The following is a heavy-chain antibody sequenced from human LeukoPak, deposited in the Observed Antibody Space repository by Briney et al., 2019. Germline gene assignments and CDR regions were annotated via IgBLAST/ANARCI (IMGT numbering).Heavy chain of an antibody. V-gene: IGHV3-23*01. D-gene: IGHD3-22*01. J-gene: IGHJ6*02. CDR1: GFTFRGYA. CDR3: AKGDYYDSSGHYSGHYGMDV. Sequence: PRGSLRLSCAASGFTFRGYAMSWVRQAPGKGLEWVSVISGTGGTTYYADSVKGRFTISRDNSKNTLYLQMNSLRAEDTAVYYCAKGDYYDSSGHYSGHYGMDVWGQGTTVTVSS. CDR2: ISGTGGTT.